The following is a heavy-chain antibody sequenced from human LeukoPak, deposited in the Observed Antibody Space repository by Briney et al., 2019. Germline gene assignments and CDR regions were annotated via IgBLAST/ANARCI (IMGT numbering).Heavy chain of an antibody. Sequence: SETLSLTCTVSGGSISSYYWSWIRQPAGKGLEWIGRMYSSGSTNYNPSLKSRVSMSVDTSKNQFSLRLISVTAADTAVYYCARGDSSTWSNWFDPWGQGTLVTVSS. CDR1: GGSISSYY. V-gene: IGHV4-4*07. J-gene: IGHJ5*02. CDR2: MYSSGST. D-gene: IGHD6-13*01. CDR3: ARGDSSTWSNWFDP.